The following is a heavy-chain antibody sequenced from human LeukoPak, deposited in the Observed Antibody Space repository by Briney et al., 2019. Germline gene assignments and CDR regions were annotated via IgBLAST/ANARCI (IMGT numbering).Heavy chain of an antibody. J-gene: IGHJ4*02. CDR3: ARGAHKRDDYGGFFDY. V-gene: IGHV3-7*01. CDR2: IKKDGSEK. CDR1: GFTFSSYW. D-gene: IGHD4-23*01. Sequence: PGGSLRLSCAASGFTFSSYWMSWVRQAPGKGLEWVANIKKDGSEKYYVGSVKGRFTISRDNSKNTLYLQMNSLRPEDTAVYYCARGAHKRDDYGGFFDYWGQGTLVTVSS.